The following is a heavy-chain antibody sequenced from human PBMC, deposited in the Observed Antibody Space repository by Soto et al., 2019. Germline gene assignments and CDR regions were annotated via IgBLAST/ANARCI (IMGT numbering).Heavy chain of an antibody. V-gene: IGHV3-30*18. Sequence: QVQLVESGGGVVQPGRSLRLSCAASGFTFSSYGMHWVRQAPGKGLEWVAVISYDGSNKYYADSVKGRFTISRDNSKNTLYLQMNSLRAEDTAVYYCAKDVGSGSYSNYYYGMDVWGHGTTVTVSS. CDR3: AKDVGSGSYSNYYYGMDV. CDR1: GFTFSSYG. D-gene: IGHD3-10*01. J-gene: IGHJ6*02. CDR2: ISYDGSNK.